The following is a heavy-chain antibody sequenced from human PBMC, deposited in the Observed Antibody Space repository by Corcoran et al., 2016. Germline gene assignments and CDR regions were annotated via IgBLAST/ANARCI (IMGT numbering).Heavy chain of an antibody. V-gene: IGHV6-1*01. CDR3: ARGCQVPHFQY. CDR2: TYYRSKWSR. Sequence: QVQLQQSGPGLVKPAQTLSLTCAISGDSVSSNSAAWNWIRRSPSRGLEWLGRTYYRSKWSRDYAPSVKGRITINPYTSKNQFSLHLNSVTPEDTAVYDCARGCQVPHFQYWGQGTLVTVTS. CDR1: GDSVSSNSAA. J-gene: IGHJ4*02.